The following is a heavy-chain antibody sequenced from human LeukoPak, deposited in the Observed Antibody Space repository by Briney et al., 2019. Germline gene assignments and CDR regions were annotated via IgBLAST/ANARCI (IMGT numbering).Heavy chain of an antibody. V-gene: IGHV4-61*02. D-gene: IGHD1-26*01. Sequence: SETLSLTCTVSGGSVNRGNYYWTWIRQPAGKGLEWIGRIYTSGSTNYNPSLKSRVTISIDASKNQFSLRLSTVTAADTAVYYCTRGGELMNFWGQGTLVTVSS. CDR2: IYTSGST. J-gene: IGHJ4*02. CDR3: TRGGELMNF. CDR1: GGSVNRGNYY.